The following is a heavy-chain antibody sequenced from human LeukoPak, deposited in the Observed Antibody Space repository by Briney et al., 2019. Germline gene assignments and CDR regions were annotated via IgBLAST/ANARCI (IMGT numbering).Heavy chain of an antibody. CDR3: AKGIEPYYGFWSGYDRADTVDP. V-gene: IGHV3-23*01. D-gene: IGHD3-3*01. J-gene: IGHJ5*02. CDR2: ISGNGGST. Sequence: PGRSLRLSCTASGFTFSSYAMSWVRQAPGQGLEWVSAISGNGGSTYYADSVKGRFTISRDNSKNTLYLQMSSLRAEDTAVYYCAKGIEPYYGFWSGYDRADTVDPWGQGTLVTVSS. CDR1: GFTFSSYA.